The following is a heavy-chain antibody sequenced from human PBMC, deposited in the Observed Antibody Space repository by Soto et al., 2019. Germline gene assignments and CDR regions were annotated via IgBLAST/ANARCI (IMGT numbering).Heavy chain of an antibody. Sequence: QGKLVQSGPEVKKPGASVRVSCKASGYSFSGYDITWVRQAPGQGLEWLGWVSTSIVSTMSAENLQGRLTMTTDTSTTTVYMELRGLRSDDTAVYYCARDSGAALYGEDALDIWGQVTMVSVSS. D-gene: IGHD3-10*01. CDR3: ARDSGAALYGEDALDI. V-gene: IGHV1-18*04. CDR1: GYSFSGYD. CDR2: VSTSIVST. J-gene: IGHJ3*02.